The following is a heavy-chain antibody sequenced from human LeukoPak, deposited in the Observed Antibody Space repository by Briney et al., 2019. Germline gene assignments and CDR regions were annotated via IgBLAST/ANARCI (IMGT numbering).Heavy chain of an antibody. J-gene: IGHJ3*02. D-gene: IGHD2-21*01. CDR1: GYSISSGYY. V-gene: IGHV4-38-2*02. Sequence: PSETLSLTCTVSGYSISSGYYWGWIRQPPVKGLEWIGSIYHSGSTYYNPSLKSRVTISVDTSKNQFSLKLSSVTAADTAVYYCARDPASINDAFDIWGQGTMVTVSS. CDR3: ARDPASINDAFDI. CDR2: IYHSGST.